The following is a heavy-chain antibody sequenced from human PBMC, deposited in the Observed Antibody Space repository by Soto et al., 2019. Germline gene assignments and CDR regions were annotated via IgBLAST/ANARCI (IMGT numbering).Heavy chain of an antibody. CDR1: GFTLSSYW. CDR3: ARGGFHSYGSSDY. J-gene: IGHJ4*02. V-gene: IGHV3-74*01. Sequence: PGGSLRLSCAASGFTLSSYWMHWVRQAPGKGLVWVSRINSAGSSTTYADSVKGRFTVSRDNAKNTLYLQMNSLRAEDTAVYYCARGGFHSYGSSDYWGQGALVTVSS. D-gene: IGHD5-18*01. CDR2: INSAGSST.